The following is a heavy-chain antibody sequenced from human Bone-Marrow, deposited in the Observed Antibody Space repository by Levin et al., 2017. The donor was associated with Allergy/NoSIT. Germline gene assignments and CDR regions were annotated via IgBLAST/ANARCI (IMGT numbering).Heavy chain of an antibody. Sequence: GGSLRLSCAASGISFSRYSMHWVRQAPGKRPEYVSSISDNGVAYFANSLRARFTISRDTSKNILFLHMGGLTSGDTAVYYCARGRGGSGYDVCDLWGQGTLVSVSS. CDR1: GISFSRYS. CDR3: ARGRGGSGYDVCDL. J-gene: IGHJ5*02. CDR2: ISDNGVA. D-gene: IGHD5-12*01. V-gene: IGHV3-64*01.